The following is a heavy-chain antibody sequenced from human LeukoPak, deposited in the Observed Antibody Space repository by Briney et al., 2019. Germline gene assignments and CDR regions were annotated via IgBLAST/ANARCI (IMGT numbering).Heavy chain of an antibody. CDR3: ARVTYYYDSSGRSPRFDP. D-gene: IGHD3-22*01. V-gene: IGHV4-59*01. Sequence: PSETLSLTCTVSGGSISSYYWSWIRQPPGKGLEWIGYIYYSGSTNYNPSLKSRVTISVDTSKNQFSLKLSSVTAADTAVYYCARVTYYYDSSGRSPRFDPWGQGTLVTVSS. J-gene: IGHJ5*02. CDR1: GGSISSYY. CDR2: IYYSGST.